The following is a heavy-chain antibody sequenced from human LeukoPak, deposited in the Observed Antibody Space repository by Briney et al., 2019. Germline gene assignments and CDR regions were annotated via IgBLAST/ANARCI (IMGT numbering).Heavy chain of an antibody. CDR3: ARVYCSSTSCPTGYYMDV. CDR2: MNPNSGNT. V-gene: IGHV1-8*03. J-gene: IGHJ6*03. Sequence: ASVKVSCKASGYTFTSYDINLVRQATGQGLEWMGWMNPNSGNTGYAQKFQGRVTITRNTSISTAYMELSSLRSEDTAVYYCARVYCSSTSCPTGYYMDVWGKGTTVTVSS. D-gene: IGHD2-2*01. CDR1: GYTFTSYD.